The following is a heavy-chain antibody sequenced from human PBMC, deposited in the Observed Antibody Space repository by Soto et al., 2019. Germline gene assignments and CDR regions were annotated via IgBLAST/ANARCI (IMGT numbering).Heavy chain of an antibody. CDR2: IYYSGST. J-gene: IGHJ4*02. CDR3: ARRYGSSFDY. D-gene: IGHD4-17*01. CDR1: GGSISSYY. Sequence: PSETLSLTCTASGGSISSYYWSWIRQSPGKGLEWIGYIYYSGSTNYNPSLKSRVTISVDTSKNQFSLKLSSVTAADTAVYYCARRYGSSFDYWGQGTLVPVSS. V-gene: IGHV4-59*08.